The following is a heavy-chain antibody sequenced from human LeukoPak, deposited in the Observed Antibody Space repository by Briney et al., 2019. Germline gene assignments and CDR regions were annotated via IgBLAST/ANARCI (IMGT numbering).Heavy chain of an antibody. J-gene: IGHJ4*02. V-gene: IGHV1-18*01. Sequence: ASVKVSFTASGYTFTIYGISWVRQPPAQGLEWMGFISTYNGNTNYAEKLQRRVTMTTDTSASTAYMELRSLRSDDRAVYYCARDFESEEWELLPGDYWGQGTLVTVSS. CDR2: ISTYNGNT. CDR1: GYTFTIYG. CDR3: ARDFESEEWELLPGDY. D-gene: IGHD1-26*01.